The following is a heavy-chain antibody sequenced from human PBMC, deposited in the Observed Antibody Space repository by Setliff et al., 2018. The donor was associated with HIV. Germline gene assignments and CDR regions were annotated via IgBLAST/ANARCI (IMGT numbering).Heavy chain of an antibody. Sequence: GGSLRLSCAASGFTFSNYGMYWVRQAPGKGLEWVTFIRYDGSNKYNADSVKGRFTTARDNSKNTLYLQRNSLRAEDTAVYYCARGSSGWGMDYYYYYMDVWGKGTTVTVSS. CDR2: IRYDGSNK. V-gene: IGHV3-30*02. CDR3: ARGSSGWGMDYYYYYMDV. CDR1: GFTFSNYG. D-gene: IGHD6-19*01. J-gene: IGHJ6*03.